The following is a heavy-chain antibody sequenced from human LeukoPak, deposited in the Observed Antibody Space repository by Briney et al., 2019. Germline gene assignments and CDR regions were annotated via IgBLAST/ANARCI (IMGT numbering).Heavy chain of an antibody. J-gene: IGHJ4*02. Sequence: PGGSLRLSCAASGFAFDDYGMSWVRQAPGKGLEWVSGINWNGGSTGYADSVKGRFTISRDNAKNSLYLQMNSLRAEDTALYFCAQWSRYFDYWGQGTLVTVYS. D-gene: IGHD1-26*01. V-gene: IGHV3-20*04. CDR3: AQWSRYFDY. CDR1: GFAFDDYG. CDR2: INWNGGST.